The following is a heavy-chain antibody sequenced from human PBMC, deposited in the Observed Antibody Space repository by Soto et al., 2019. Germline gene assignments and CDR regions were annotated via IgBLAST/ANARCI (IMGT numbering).Heavy chain of an antibody. CDR3: ACYSDKVVINGPAGYGRPDYFDY. J-gene: IGHJ4*02. V-gene: IGHV1-69*01. Sequence: QVQLVQSGAEVKKPGSSVKVSCKASGGTFSSYAISWVRQAPGQGLEWMGGIIPIFGTANYAQKFQGRVTITADESTSTAYMELSSLRSEDTAVYYCACYSDKVVINGPAGYGRPDYFDYWGQGTLVTVSS. CDR1: GGTFSSYA. D-gene: IGHD3-22*01. CDR2: IIPIFGTA.